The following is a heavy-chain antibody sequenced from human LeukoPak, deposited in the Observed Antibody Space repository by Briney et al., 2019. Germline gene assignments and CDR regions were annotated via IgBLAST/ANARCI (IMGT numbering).Heavy chain of an antibody. CDR1: GXTVSSNY. CDR3: AKDPPHYGSGIDSWFDP. D-gene: IGHD3-10*01. V-gene: IGHV3-53*05. J-gene: IGHJ5*02. CDR2: IYSGGST. Sequence: PGGSLRLSCAASGXTVSSNYMTWVRQAPGKGLEWVSVIYSGGSTYYADSVKGRFTISRDNSKNTLYLQMNSLRAEDTAVYYCAKDPPHYGSGIDSWFDPWGQGTLVTVSP.